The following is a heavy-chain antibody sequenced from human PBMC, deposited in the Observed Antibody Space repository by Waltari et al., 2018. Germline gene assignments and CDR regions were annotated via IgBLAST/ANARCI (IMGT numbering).Heavy chain of an antibody. CDR3: ARTTITVFGVVVGALDN. CDR1: GDSVSSNSAA. Sequence: QVQLQQSGPGLVKPLQTLSLTCAISGDSVSSNSAAWDWIRQSPSRGLEWLGRTYYRSKWYSHYAESVKSRMTINADTSKNEFSLQLTSVSPEDTGLYFCARTTITVFGVVVGALDNWGPGTLVTVSS. D-gene: IGHD3-3*01. J-gene: IGHJ4*02. V-gene: IGHV6-1*01. CDR2: TYYRSKWYS.